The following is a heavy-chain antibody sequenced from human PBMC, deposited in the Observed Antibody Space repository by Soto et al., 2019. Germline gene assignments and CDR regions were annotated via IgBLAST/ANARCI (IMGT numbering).Heavy chain of an antibody. V-gene: IGHV4-34*01. Sequence: TSETLSLTCAVYGGFLSESYWTWIRQPPGKGLEWIGEINHVGGTNYNPSLKSRVTMSVDTSQNQFSLRLISVTAADTAMYFCVRIRYQLPSSVLWLDPWGQGTPVTVSS. CDR1: GGFLSESY. D-gene: IGHD3-16*01. CDR2: INHVGGT. CDR3: VRIRYQLPSSVLWLDP. J-gene: IGHJ5*02.